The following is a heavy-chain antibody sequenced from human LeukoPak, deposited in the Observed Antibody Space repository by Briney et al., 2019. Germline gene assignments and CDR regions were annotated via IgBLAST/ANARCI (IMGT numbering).Heavy chain of an antibody. D-gene: IGHD3-3*01. CDR2: ISGSGGST. J-gene: IGHJ4*02. Sequence: GGSLRLSCAASGFTSSSYAMSWVRQAPGKGLEWVSAISGSGGSTYYADSVKGRFTISRDNSKNTLYLQMNSLRAEDTAVYYCAKDRYYDFWSGITWDYWGQGTLVTVSS. CDR1: GFTSSSYA. V-gene: IGHV3-23*01. CDR3: AKDRYYDFWSGITWDY.